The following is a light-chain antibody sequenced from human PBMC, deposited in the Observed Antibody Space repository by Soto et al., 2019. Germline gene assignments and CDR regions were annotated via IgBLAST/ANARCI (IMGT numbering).Light chain of an antibody. CDR2: RNN. Sequence: QSALTQPASVSGSPVQSITLSCSGSSSNIGSNYVYWYQQLPGTAPKLLIYRNNQRPSGVPDRFSGSKSGTSASLAISGLRSEDEADYYCAAWDDSLSALVFGTGTKLTVL. J-gene: IGLJ1*01. V-gene: IGLV1-47*01. CDR1: SSNIGSNY. CDR3: AAWDDSLSALV.